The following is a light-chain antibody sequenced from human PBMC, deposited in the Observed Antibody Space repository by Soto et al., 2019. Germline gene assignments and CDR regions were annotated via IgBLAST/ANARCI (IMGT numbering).Light chain of an antibody. J-gene: IGKJ1*01. Sequence: EIVLTQSPGTLSLSPGERATLSCRASQRVSSGYVAWYQQKPGQAPRLLIYRASTRATDIPARFSGSGSGTDFTLTISSLQSEDFAIYYCQQYYYWPPWTFGQGTKVDI. CDR3: QQYYYWPPWT. V-gene: IGKV3-15*01. CDR1: QRVSSG. CDR2: RAS.